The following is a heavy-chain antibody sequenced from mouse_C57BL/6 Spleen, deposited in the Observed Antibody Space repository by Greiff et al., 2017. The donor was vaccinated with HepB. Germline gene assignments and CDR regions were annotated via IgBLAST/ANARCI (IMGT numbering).Heavy chain of an antibody. V-gene: IGHV2-6*01. D-gene: IGHD1-1*01. CDR1: GFSLTSYG. CDR2: IWGVGST. J-gene: IGHJ3*01. Sequence: VKLVESGPGLVAPSQSLSITCTVSGFSLTSYGVDWVRQSPGKGLEWLGVIWGVGSTNYNSALKSRLSISKDYSKSQVFLKMNSLQTDDTAMYYCATDYYGSSYPFAYWGQGTLVTVSA. CDR3: ATDYYGSSYPFAY.